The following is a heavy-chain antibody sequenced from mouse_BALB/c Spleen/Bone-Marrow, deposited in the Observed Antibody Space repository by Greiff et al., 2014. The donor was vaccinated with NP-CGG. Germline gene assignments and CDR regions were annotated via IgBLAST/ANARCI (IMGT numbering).Heavy chain of an antibody. Sequence: QVQLQQPGPELVKPGASVKISCKASGYAFSSSWMNWVKQRPGQGLEWIGRIYPGDGDTNYNGKFKGKATLTADKSSSTAYMQLSSLTSVDSAVYFCARHAYGNSYWYFDVWGAGTTVTASP. CDR3: ARHAYGNSYWYFDV. J-gene: IGHJ1*01. D-gene: IGHD2-1*01. CDR1: GYAFSSSW. CDR2: IYPGDGDT. V-gene: IGHV1-82*01.